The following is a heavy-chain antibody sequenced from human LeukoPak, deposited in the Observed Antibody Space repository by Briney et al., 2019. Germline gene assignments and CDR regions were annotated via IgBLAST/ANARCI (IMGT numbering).Heavy chain of an antibody. D-gene: IGHD2-2*01. CDR2: ISSSDSTI. CDR3: ARADCSSTSCYELDY. CDR1: GFTFSDYF. Sequence: GGSLRLSCAGSGFTFSDYFMSWIRQAPGKGLEWVSYISSSDSTIYYTDSVKGRFTISRDNAKNSLYLQMNSLRADDTAVYYCARADCSSTSCYELDYWGQGTLVTVSS. V-gene: IGHV3-11*04. J-gene: IGHJ4*02.